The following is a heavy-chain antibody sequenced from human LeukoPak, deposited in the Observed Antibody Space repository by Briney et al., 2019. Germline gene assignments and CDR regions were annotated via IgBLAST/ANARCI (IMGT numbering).Heavy chain of an antibody. Sequence: ASVKVSCKASGYTFTSYYMHWVRQAPGQGLEWMGIINPSGGSTSYAQKFQGRVTMTRDTSTSTVYMELSSLRSEDTAVYYCAKPFLEMTAINYYFDYWGQGTLVTVSS. D-gene: IGHD5-24*01. CDR2: INPSGGST. CDR1: GYTFTSYY. V-gene: IGHV1-46*01. CDR3: AKPFLEMTAINYYFDY. J-gene: IGHJ4*02.